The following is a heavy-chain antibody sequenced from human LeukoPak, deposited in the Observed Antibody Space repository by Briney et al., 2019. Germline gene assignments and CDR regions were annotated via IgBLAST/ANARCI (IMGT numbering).Heavy chain of an antibody. Sequence: SETLSLTCTVSGGSISSYYWSWIRQPPGKGLEWIGYIYYSGSTNYNPSLKSRVTISVDTSKNQFSLKLRSVTAADTAVYYCASFEYSSSYYFDYWGQGTLVTVSS. CDR1: GGSISSYY. V-gene: IGHV4-59*01. CDR3: ASFEYSSSYYFDY. CDR2: IYYSGST. J-gene: IGHJ4*02. D-gene: IGHD6-6*01.